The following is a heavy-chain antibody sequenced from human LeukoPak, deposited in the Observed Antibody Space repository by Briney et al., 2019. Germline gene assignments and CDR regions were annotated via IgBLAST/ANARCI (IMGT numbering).Heavy chain of an antibody. J-gene: IGHJ4*02. V-gene: IGHV3-23*01. D-gene: IGHD5-24*01. CDR2: ISDSGITT. CDR1: GFTFSSYA. Sequence: GGSLRLSCAASGFTFSSYAMNWVRQAPWKGLEWVSGISDSGITTYYADSVKGRFTISRDNSKNTVYLQMNSRRAADTAIYFCAKTDGNFYFDYWGQGTLVTVSS. CDR3: AKTDGNFYFDY.